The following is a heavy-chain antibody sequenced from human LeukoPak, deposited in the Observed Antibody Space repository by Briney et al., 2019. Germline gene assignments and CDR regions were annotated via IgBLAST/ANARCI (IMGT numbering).Heavy chain of an antibody. CDR3: AAEVWSL. D-gene: IGHD3-3*01. CDR1: GFTFTSSA. Sequence: TSVHVSCKASGFTFTSSAMQWVRQARGKRLEWMGWSVVGSGNPNYAQKFQERVTITMDMSTITAYMELSSLRAEDTAVYYCAAEVWSLWGQGTLVTVSS. CDR2: SVVGSGNP. V-gene: IGHV1-58*02. J-gene: IGHJ4*02.